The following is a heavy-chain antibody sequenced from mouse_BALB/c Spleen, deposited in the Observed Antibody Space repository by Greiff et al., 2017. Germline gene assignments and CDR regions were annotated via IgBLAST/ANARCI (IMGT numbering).Heavy chain of an antibody. CDR1: GFSLTSYG. Sequence: QVQLKESGPGLVQPSQSLSITCTVSGFSLTSYGVHWVRQSPGKGLEWLGVIWSGGSTDYNAAFISRLSISKDNSKSQVFFKMNSLQANDTAIYYCARGGSVPRSYAMDYWGQGTSVTVSS. CDR2: IWSGGST. J-gene: IGHJ4*01. CDR3: ARGGSVPRSYAMDY. V-gene: IGHV2-2*02.